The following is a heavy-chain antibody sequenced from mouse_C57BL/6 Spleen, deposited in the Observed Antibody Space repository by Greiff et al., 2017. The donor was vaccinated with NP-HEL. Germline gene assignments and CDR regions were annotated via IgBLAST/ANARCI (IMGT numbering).Heavy chain of an antibody. CDR2: ISSGSSTI. CDR3: ARGGITTVVAPFDY. CDR1: GFTFSDYG. Sequence: EVKVVESGGGLVKPGGSLKLSCAASGFTFSDYGMHWVRQAPEKGLEWVAYISSGSSTIYYADTVKGRFTISRDNAKNTLFLQMTSLRSEDTAMYYCARGGITTVVAPFDYWGQGTTLTVSS. V-gene: IGHV5-17*01. J-gene: IGHJ2*01. D-gene: IGHD1-1*01.